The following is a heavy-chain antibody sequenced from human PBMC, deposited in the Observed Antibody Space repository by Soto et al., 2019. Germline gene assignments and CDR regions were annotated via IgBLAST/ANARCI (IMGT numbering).Heavy chain of an antibody. J-gene: IGHJ6*02. CDR2: IIPIFGTA. CDR3: ASSNCSSTSCYTSYYGMDV. V-gene: IGHV1-69*13. D-gene: IGHD2-2*02. CDR1: GGTFSSYA. Sequence: SVKVSCKASGGTFSSYAISWVRQAPGQGLEWMGGIIPIFGTANYAQKFQGRVTITADESTSTAYMELSSLGSEDTAVYYCASSNCSSTSCYTSYYGMDVWGQGTTVTVS.